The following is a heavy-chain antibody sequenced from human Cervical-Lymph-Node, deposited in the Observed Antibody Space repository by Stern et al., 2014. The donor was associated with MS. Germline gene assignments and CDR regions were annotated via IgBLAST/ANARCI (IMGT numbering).Heavy chain of an antibody. CDR2: ISSSSSTI. J-gene: IGHJ4*02. CDR3: ASRYCSGGSCSLGY. CDR1: GFTFSSYS. Sequence: EVQLVESGGGLVQPGGSLRLSCAASGFTFSSYSMNWVRQAPGKGLEWVSYISSSSSTIYYADSVKGRFTISRDNAKNSLYLQMNTLRAEDRAVYYCASRYCSGGSCSLGYWGQGTLVTVSS. V-gene: IGHV3-48*01. D-gene: IGHD2-15*01.